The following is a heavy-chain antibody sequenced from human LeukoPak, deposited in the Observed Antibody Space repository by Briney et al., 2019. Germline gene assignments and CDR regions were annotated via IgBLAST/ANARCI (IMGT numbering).Heavy chain of an antibody. Sequence: SETLSLTCSVSTDSTNTFYWSWNRQSDGKGMEWIGHIYHSGSTDYNPSFRGRVTISIYMSTKEFSLKLTSVTVADTAMYYCVRLRWELLAPYFDHWGQGAFVIVSS. V-gene: IGHV4-4*07. J-gene: IGHJ4*02. CDR1: TDSTNTFY. CDR2: IYHSGST. CDR3: VRLRWELLAPYFDH. D-gene: IGHD2-15*01.